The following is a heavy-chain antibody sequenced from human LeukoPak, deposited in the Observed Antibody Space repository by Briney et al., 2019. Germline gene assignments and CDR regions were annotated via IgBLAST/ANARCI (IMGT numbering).Heavy chain of an antibody. CDR2: IYTSGST. Sequence: PSETLSLACTVSGGSISSGLYYWSWIRQPAGKGLEWIGRIYTSGSTNYNPSLKSRVTISLDTSKNQFSLKLSSVTAADTAVYYCARARGSGIYYDGVDYWGQGTLVTVSS. CDR3: ARARGSGIYYDGVDY. V-gene: IGHV4-61*02. J-gene: IGHJ4*02. D-gene: IGHD3-10*01. CDR1: GGSISSGLYY.